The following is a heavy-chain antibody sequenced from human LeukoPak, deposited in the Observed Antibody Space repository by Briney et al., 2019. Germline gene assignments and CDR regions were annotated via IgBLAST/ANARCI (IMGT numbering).Heavy chain of an antibody. J-gene: IGHJ5*02. V-gene: IGHV3-21*01. D-gene: IGHD6-13*01. CDR2: ISSSSSYI. CDR1: GFTFSSYS. Sequence: GGSLRLSCTASGFTFSSYSMNWVRQAPGKGLEWVSSISSSSSYIYYADSVKGRFTISRDNAKNSLYLQMNSLRAEDTAVYYCARAPQQLVISWGQGTLVTVSS. CDR3: ARAPQQLVIS.